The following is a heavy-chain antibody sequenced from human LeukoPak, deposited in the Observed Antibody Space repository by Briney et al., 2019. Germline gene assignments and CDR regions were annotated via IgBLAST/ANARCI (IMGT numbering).Heavy chain of an antibody. D-gene: IGHD6-19*01. Sequence: SETLSLTCTVSGASISSGSYYWSWIRQPAGKGLEWIGRIYTSGSTNYNPSLKSRVTISVDTSKNQFSLKLSSVTAADTAVYYCARDGEYSSGWYYYYYMDVWGKGTTVTISS. CDR1: GASISSGSYY. J-gene: IGHJ6*03. CDR2: IYTSGST. V-gene: IGHV4-61*02. CDR3: ARDGEYSSGWYYYYYMDV.